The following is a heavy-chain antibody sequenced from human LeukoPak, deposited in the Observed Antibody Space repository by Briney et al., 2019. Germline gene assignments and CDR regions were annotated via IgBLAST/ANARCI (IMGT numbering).Heavy chain of an antibody. D-gene: IGHD6-19*01. CDR2: ISGSGGST. V-gene: IGHV3-23*01. CDR3: AKPDNSSGWYGFYY. Sequence: GGSLRLSCAASGFPFSTYAMSWVRQAPGKGLEWVSAISGSGGSTYYADSVKGRFTISRDNSKNTLYLQMNSLRAEDTAVYYCAKPDNSSGWYGFYYWGQGTLVTVSS. CDR1: GFPFSTYA. J-gene: IGHJ4*02.